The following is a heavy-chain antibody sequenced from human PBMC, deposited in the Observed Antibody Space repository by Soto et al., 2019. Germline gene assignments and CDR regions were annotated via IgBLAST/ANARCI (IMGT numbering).Heavy chain of an antibody. CDR2: IYYSGST. CDR3: ASQAGFYYYYGMDV. CDR1: GGSISRSSYY. Sequence: SETLSLTCTVSGGSISRSSYYWGWIRQPPGKGLEWIGSIYYSGSTYYNPSLKSRVTISVDTSKNQFSLKLSSVTAADTAVYYCASQAGFYYYYGMDVWGQGTTVTVSS. J-gene: IGHJ6*02. D-gene: IGHD6-19*01. V-gene: IGHV4-39*01.